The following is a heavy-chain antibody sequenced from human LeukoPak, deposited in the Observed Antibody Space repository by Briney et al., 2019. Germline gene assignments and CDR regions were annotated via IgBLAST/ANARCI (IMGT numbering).Heavy chain of an antibody. CDR2: ISGSGGST. D-gene: IGHD3-16*02. J-gene: IGHJ3*02. CDR1: GFTFSSYA. V-gene: IGHV3-23*01. Sequence: GGSLRLSCAASGFTFSSYAMSWVRQAPGKGLEWVSAISGSGGSTYYADSVKGRFTISRGNSKNTLYLQMNSLRAEDTAVYYCAREPYDYVWGSYRRGDAFDIWGQGTMVTVSS. CDR3: AREPYDYVWGSYRRGDAFDI.